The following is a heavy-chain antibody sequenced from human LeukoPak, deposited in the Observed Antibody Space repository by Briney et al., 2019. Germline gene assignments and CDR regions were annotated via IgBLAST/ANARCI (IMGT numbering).Heavy chain of an antibody. D-gene: IGHD6-13*01. CDR2: IKQDGSQK. CDR1: GFTFTNYW. J-gene: IGHJ4*02. Sequence: GGSLRHSCVASGFTFTNYWMNWVRQAPGKGLEWVASIKQDGSQKSYVDSVKGRFAISRDNAKNSLSLQMDSLRGEDTAVYYCAICTAAAQPIDYWGQGTLVTVSS. V-gene: IGHV3-7*01. CDR3: AICTAAAQPIDY.